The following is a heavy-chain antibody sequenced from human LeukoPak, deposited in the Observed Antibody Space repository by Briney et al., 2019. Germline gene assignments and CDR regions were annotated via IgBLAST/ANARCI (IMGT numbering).Heavy chain of an antibody. CDR1: GGSISSSSYY. V-gene: IGHV4-39*01. CDR3: ARQSCSSTSCYSDY. CDR2: IYYSGST. D-gene: IGHD2-2*01. Sequence: ETLSLTCTVSGGSISSSSYYWGWIRQPPGKGLEWTGSIYYSGSTYYNPSLKSRVTISVDTSKNQFSLKLSPVTAADTAVYYCARQSCSSTSCYSDYWGQGTLVTVSS. J-gene: IGHJ4*02.